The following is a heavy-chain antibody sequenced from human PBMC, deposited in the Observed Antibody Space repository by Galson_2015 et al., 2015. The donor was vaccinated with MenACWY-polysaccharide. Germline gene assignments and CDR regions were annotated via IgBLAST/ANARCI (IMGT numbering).Heavy chain of an antibody. V-gene: IGHV3-74*01. CDR2: INADGSAT. CDR3: TKAGAKYCSGSSCYFNWFDP. Sequence: SLRLSCAASGFSFSTYWMHWVRHAPGKGLAWVSRINADGSATDYADSVRGRFPISRDNAKNTLYLEMNSLRAEDTAVYYCTKAGAKYCSGSSCYFNWFDPWGQGTLVTVSS. CDR1: GFSFSTYW. J-gene: IGHJ5*02. D-gene: IGHD2-15*01.